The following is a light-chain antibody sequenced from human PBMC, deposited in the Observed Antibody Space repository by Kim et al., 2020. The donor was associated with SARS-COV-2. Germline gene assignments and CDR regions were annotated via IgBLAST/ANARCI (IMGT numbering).Light chain of an antibody. Sequence: EIVMTQSPATLSVSPGDRATLSCRASQSVSSNLAWYQQKPGQAPRLLIYGASTRATGIPASFSGSGSGTEFTLTISSLQSEDFAVYYCQQYNNWPLTFGQGTKVDIK. CDR3: QQYNNWPLT. V-gene: IGKV3-15*01. CDR2: GAS. CDR1: QSVSSN. J-gene: IGKJ1*01.